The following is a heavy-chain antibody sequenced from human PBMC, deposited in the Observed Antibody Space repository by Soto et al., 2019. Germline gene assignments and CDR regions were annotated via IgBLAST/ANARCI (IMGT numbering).Heavy chain of an antibody. Sequence: QVQLVESGGGVVQPGRSLRLSCAASGFTFSSYAMHWVRQAPGKGLEWVAVISYDGSNKYYADSVKGRFTISRDNSKNTLYLQMNSLRAEDTAVYYCARDSPYSYGPQDAFDIWGQGTMVTVSS. V-gene: IGHV3-30-3*01. CDR1: GFTFSSYA. CDR2: ISYDGSNK. J-gene: IGHJ3*02. CDR3: ARDSPYSYGPQDAFDI. D-gene: IGHD5-18*01.